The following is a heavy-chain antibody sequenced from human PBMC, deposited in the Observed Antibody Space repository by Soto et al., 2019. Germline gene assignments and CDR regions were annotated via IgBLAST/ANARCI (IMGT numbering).Heavy chain of an antibody. Sequence: EVQLVESGGGLVQPGRSLRLSCAASGFTFDDYAMHWVRQAPGKGLEWVSGISWNSGSIGYADSVKGRFTISRDNAKNSLYLQMNSLRAEDTALYYCAKDIADYYDRGGAFDIWGQGTMVTVSS. CDR2: ISWNSGSI. D-gene: IGHD3-22*01. V-gene: IGHV3-9*01. CDR1: GFTFDDYA. J-gene: IGHJ3*02. CDR3: AKDIADYYDRGGAFDI.